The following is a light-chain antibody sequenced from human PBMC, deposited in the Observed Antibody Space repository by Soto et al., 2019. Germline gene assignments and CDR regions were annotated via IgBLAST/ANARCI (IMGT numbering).Light chain of an antibody. V-gene: IGKV3-20*01. CDR2: GAS. Sequence: EIVLTQSPGTLSLSPGERATLSCRASQSISSSYLAWYQQKPGLAPRHLIYGASSRATGIPDRFSGSGSGTDFTLTISRLEPEAFAVYYCQQYGSSLTVGGGTKVEI. CDR3: QQYGSSLT. CDR1: QSISSSY. J-gene: IGKJ4*01.